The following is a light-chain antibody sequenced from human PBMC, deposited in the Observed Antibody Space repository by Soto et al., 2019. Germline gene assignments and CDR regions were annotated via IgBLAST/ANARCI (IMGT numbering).Light chain of an antibody. Sequence: QSVLTQPASVSGSPGQSITISCAGSGGDVGKYDLLSWYQQIPGKAPKLIIFEVNRRPSGVSDRFSGSKSGNTASLTISGLQAEDEDDFFCCSYAGNGAWVFGGGTKLTVL. CDR3: CSYAGNGAWV. CDR2: EVN. V-gene: IGLV2-23*02. CDR1: GGDVGKYDL. J-gene: IGLJ3*02.